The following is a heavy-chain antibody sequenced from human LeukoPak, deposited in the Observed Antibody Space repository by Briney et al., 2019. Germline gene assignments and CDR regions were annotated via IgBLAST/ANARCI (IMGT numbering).Heavy chain of an antibody. D-gene: IGHD5-24*01. CDR1: EFIFSNYW. V-gene: IGHV3-7*01. Sequence: GGSLRLSCAASEFIFSNYWMSWVRHAPGKGLEWVANIKPDGSEKNYVDSVRGRFTISRDNAKSSVFLQMNSLRAEDTAVYYCARRGYTFDYWGLGTLVTVSS. J-gene: IGHJ4*02. CDR2: IKPDGSEK. CDR3: ARRGYTFDY.